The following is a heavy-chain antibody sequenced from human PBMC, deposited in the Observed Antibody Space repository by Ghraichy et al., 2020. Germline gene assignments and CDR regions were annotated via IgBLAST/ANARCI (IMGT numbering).Heavy chain of an antibody. CDR2: IYYSGST. D-gene: IGHD6-19*01. J-gene: IGHJ6*02. CDR3: ARQYSSGWDYYYGMDV. Sequence: SETLSLTCTVSGGSISSSSYYWGWIRQPPGKGLEWIGSIYYSGSTYYNPSLKSRVTISVDTSKNQFSLKLSSVTAADTAVYYCARQYSSGWDYYYGMDVWGQGTTVTVSS. CDR1: GGSISSSSYY. V-gene: IGHV4-39*01.